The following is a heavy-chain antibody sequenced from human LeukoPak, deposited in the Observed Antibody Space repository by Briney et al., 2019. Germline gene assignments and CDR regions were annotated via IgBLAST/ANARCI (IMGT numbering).Heavy chain of an antibody. CDR1: GGSISSYY. V-gene: IGHV4-59*08. J-gene: IGHJ6*03. CDR2: IYYSGST. CDR3: ASVLSSSSKNYYYYYYMDV. D-gene: IGHD6-6*01. Sequence: SETLSLTCTVSGGSISSYYWSWIRQPPGKGLEWIGYIYYSGSTNYNPSLKSRVTISVDTSKNQFSLKLSSVTAADSAIYYCASVLSSSSKNYYYYYYMDVWGKGTTVTVSS.